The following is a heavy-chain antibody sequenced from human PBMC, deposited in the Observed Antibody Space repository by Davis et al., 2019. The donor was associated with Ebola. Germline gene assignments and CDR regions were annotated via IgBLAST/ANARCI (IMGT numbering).Heavy chain of an antibody. CDR3: ARLGSPGFDY. CDR2: INHSGST. CDR1: GGSFSGYY. J-gene: IGHJ4*02. Sequence: GSLRLSCAVYGGSFSGYYWSWIRQPPGKGLEWIGEINHSGSTNYNPSLKSRVTISVDTSKNQFSLKLSSVTAADTAVYYCARLGSPGFDYWGQGTLVTVSS. D-gene: IGHD6-13*01. V-gene: IGHV4-34*01.